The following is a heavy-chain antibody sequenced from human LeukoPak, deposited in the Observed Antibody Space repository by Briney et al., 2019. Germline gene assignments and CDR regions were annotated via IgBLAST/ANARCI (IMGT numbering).Heavy chain of an antibody. J-gene: IGHJ6*03. Sequence: TSETLSLTCTVSGGSISSYYWSWIRQPPGKGLEWIGNIYYSGSTNYNPSLKSRVTMSVDTSKNQFSLKLSSVTAADTAVYYCAGRYSSSWSYYYYYMDVWGKGTTVTISS. D-gene: IGHD6-13*01. V-gene: IGHV4-59*12. CDR2: IYYSGST. CDR1: GGSISSYY. CDR3: AGRYSSSWSYYYYYMDV.